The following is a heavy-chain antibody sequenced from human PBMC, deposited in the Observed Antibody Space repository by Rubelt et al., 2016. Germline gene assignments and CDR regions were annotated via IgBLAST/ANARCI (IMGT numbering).Heavy chain of an antibody. V-gene: IGHV3-23*04. Sequence: VQLVESGGDLVKPGGSLRLSCAASGFIFSNFHMTWVRQAPGKGLEWVSAISGSGGNTYYADSVKGRFTISRDNSKNTLYLQMNSLRAEDTAVYYCAKDYPSREWLLPFDYWGQGTLVTVSS. D-gene: IGHD3-3*01. J-gene: IGHJ4*02. CDR3: AKDYPSREWLLPFDY. CDR1: GFIFSNFH. CDR2: ISGSGGNT.